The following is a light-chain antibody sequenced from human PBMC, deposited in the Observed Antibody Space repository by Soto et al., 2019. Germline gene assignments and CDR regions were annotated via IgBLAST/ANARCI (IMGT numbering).Light chain of an antibody. V-gene: IGKV3-20*01. CDR1: QSVRSAN. J-gene: IGKJ1*01. Sequence: SVLTLSPGTLSLSPGERAALSCRASQSVRSANFAWYQQKPGQAPRLLIYGASSRATGIPDRFSGSGSGTVFTLTISILEPDDFAVYYCHQYGNSPQAFGQGTKVDIK. CDR3: HQYGNSPQA. CDR2: GAS.